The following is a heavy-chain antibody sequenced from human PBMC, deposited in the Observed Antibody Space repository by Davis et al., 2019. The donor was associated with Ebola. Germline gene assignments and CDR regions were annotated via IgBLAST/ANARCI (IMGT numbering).Heavy chain of an antibody. V-gene: IGHV3-23*01. Sequence: GESLKISCAASGFTFSSYAMGWVRQAPGKGLEWVSTISGSGGSTYYADSVKGRFTISRDNSKNTLYLQMNSLRAEDTAVYYCARLLRTSLQQLSTYYFDYWGQGTLVTVSS. CDR3: ARLLRTSLQQLSTYYFDY. CDR2: ISGSGGST. J-gene: IGHJ4*02. CDR1: GFTFSSYA. D-gene: IGHD6-13*01.